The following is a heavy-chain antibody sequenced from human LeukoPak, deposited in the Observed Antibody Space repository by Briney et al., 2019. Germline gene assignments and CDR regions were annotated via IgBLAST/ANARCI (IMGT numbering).Heavy chain of an antibody. CDR1: GYSFTSYW. CDR2: IYPGDSDT. D-gene: IGHD6-13*01. CDR3: ARHEYSGSWYRFDAFDI. J-gene: IGHJ3*02. Sequence: PGESLKISCKGSGYSFTSYWIGWVRQMPGKGLEWMGIIYPGDSDTGYSPSFQGQVTISADKSISTAYLQWSSLKASDTAMYYCARHEYSGSWYRFDAFDIWGQGTMVTVSS. V-gene: IGHV5-51*01.